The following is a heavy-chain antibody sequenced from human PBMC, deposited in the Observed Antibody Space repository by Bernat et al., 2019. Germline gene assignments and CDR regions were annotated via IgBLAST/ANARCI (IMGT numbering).Heavy chain of an antibody. D-gene: IGHD4-17*01. CDR2: IYYSGST. CDR1: GGSISSSSYY. CDR3: ARHYPRHDYGERFDAFDI. V-gene: IGHV4-39*01. J-gene: IGHJ3*02. Sequence: QLQLQESGPGLVKPSETLSLTCTVPGGSISSSSYYWGWIRQPPGKGLEWIGSIYYSGSTYYNPSLKSRVTISVDTSKNQFSLKLSSVTAADTAVYYCARHYPRHDYGERFDAFDIWGQGTMVTVSS.